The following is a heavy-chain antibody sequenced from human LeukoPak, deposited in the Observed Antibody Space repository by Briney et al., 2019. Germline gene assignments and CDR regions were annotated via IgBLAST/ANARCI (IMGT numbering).Heavy chain of an antibody. CDR3: ARGLIAVAGLLDY. CDR1: GFTVSSNY. CDR2: IYSGGST. Sequence: GGSLRLSCAASGFTVSSNYMSWVRQAPGKGLEWVSVIYSGGSTYYADSVKGRFTISRDNSKNTLYLQMNSLRAEDTAVYYCARGLIAVAGLLDYWGQGTLVTVSS. J-gene: IGHJ4*02. V-gene: IGHV3-53*01. D-gene: IGHD6-19*01.